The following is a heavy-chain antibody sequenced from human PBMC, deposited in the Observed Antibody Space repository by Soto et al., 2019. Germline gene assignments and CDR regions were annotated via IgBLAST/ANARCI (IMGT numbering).Heavy chain of an antibody. Sequence: ASVKVSCKASGYTFTSYGISWVRQAPGQGLEWMGWISAYNGNTNYAQKLQGRVTMTTDTSTSTAYMELRSLRSDDTAVYYCAGVVWAQLLHSYFGSCDPGPLGTVSS. CDR3: AGVVWAQLLHSYFGS. D-gene: IGHD3-16*01. V-gene: IGHV1-18*01. CDR2: ISAYNGNT. J-gene: IGHJ4*03. CDR1: GYTFTSYG.